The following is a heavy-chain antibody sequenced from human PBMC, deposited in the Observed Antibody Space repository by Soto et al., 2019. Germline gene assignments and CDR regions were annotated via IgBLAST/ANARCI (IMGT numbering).Heavy chain of an antibody. CDR1: GGSLSSGQHY. D-gene: IGHD3-16*01. Sequence: QVQLQESGPGLVKPSQTLSLTCTVSGGSLSSGQHYWSWIRQPPGKGLQWIGYVFHNGNTYNNPSLKSRPTISMNTSKNQFSLRLTSVTAADTAVYYCARAKMGELLLFDYWGPGTLVTVSS. V-gene: IGHV4-30-4*01. CDR3: ARAKMGELLLFDY. J-gene: IGHJ4*02. CDR2: VFHNGNT.